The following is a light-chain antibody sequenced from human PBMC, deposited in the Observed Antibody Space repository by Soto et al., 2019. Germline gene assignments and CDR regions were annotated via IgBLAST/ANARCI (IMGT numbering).Light chain of an antibody. Sequence: DIQMTQSPSSLSASVGDRVTITCRASESISRHLKWYQQKPGKAPKLLIYAASSLQDRVPSRFSGGGAGTLFGFNSSRLQAEDYGRYYSQQNYSTLSSPFGQGTRLEIK. CDR2: AAS. CDR1: ESISRH. J-gene: IGKJ5*01. V-gene: IGKV1-39*01. CDR3: QQNYSTLSSP.